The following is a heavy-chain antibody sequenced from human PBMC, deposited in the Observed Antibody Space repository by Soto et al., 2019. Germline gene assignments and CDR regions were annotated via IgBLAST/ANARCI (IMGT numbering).Heavy chain of an antibody. CDR1: GYSFTELS. CDR2: YALEKGET. Sequence: ASVKVSCKVSGYSFTELSIHWVRQAPGEGLEWMGGYALEKGETIYAQKSQRRVTMAADSPADTPYMQLRSLRSEDTAVYYCATDVGRSNQLDPWG. V-gene: IGHV1-24*01. D-gene: IGHD6-13*01. CDR3: ATDVGRSNQLDP. J-gene: IGHJ5*02.